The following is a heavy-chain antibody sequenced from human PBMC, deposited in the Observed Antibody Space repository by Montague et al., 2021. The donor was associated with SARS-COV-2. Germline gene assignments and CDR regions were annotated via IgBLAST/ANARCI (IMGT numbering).Heavy chain of an antibody. CDR1: GGSVSSSPYY. J-gene: IGHJ6*03. CDR2: ISYSGRT. Sequence: SETLSLTCTVSGGSVSSSPYYWGWIRQPPGRGLEWVGSISYSGRTYFSPSLKSRLTISVDSSENQFSLRLSSVTAADTAVYYCASPYYYGSGTYVYNYYMDVWGKGTTGTVSS. CDR3: ASPYYYGSGTYVYNYYMDV. V-gene: IGHV4-39*01. D-gene: IGHD3-10*01.